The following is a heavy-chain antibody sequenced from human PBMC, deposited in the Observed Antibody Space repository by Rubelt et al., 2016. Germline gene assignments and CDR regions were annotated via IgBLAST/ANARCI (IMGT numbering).Heavy chain of an antibody. CDR2: SYRSGTT. CDR3: ARVSNSYGSNPHPYFDY. Sequence: QVQLQESGPGLVKPSGTLSLTCAVSGGSISSSNWWSWVRQPPGRGLEWIGESYRSGTTHYNPSLKSRVTISVDKSKNQFSLNRGAVTSADTAMYYCARVSNSYGSNPHPYFDYWGQGTLVTVSS. V-gene: IGHV4-4*02. J-gene: IGHJ4*02. CDR1: GGSISSSNW. D-gene: IGHD5-18*01.